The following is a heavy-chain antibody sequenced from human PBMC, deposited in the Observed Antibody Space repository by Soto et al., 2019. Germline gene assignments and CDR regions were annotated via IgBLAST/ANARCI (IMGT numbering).Heavy chain of an antibody. CDR3: AHRRGYYYDRTGFSHFHY. CDR2: LFWDGEE. J-gene: IGHJ4*02. V-gene: IGHV2-5*02. D-gene: IGHD3-22*01. Sequence: QITLKESGPTLVEPTQTLTLTCNFSGFSLTHGVGVGWIRQPPGKALQWLALLFWDGEERYNSLLKSRLSITKDTSKNQVVLTMTNVDPVDTGTYYCAHRRGYYYDRTGFSHFHYWGQEILVTVSS. CDR1: GFSLTHGVG.